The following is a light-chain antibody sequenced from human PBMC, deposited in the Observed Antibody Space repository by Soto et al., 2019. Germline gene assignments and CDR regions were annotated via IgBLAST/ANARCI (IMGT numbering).Light chain of an antibody. Sequence: QPVLTQPPSASGTPGQRVTISCSGSSSNIGNYYVYWYQQLPGTAPKLLIYRNNQRPSGVPDRFSGSKSGSSASLAISGLRSEDEADYYCAAWDDSLSGVVFGGGTKVTVL. CDR3: AAWDDSLSGVV. V-gene: IGLV1-47*01. CDR1: SSNIGNYY. CDR2: RNN. J-gene: IGLJ2*01.